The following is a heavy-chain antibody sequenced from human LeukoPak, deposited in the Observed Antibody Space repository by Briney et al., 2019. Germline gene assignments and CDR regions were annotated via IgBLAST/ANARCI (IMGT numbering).Heavy chain of an antibody. J-gene: IGHJ6*02. CDR2: ISSSGSTI. Sequence: GGSLRLSCAASGFTFSDYYMSWIRQAPGKGLEWVSYISSSGSTIYYADSVKGRFTISRDNAKKSLYLQMNSLRAEDTAVYYCARPQPRGDYYGMDVWGQGTTVTVSS. V-gene: IGHV3-11*01. CDR1: GFTFSDYY. CDR3: ARPQPRGDYYGMDV. D-gene: IGHD3-10*01.